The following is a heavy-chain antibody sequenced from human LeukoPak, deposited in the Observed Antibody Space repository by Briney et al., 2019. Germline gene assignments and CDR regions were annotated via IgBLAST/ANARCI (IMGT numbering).Heavy chain of an antibody. CDR3: AKNRDSSDYPRDFDF. CDR2: IRHDGSYQ. V-gene: IGHV3-30*02. J-gene: IGHJ4*02. Sequence: GGSLRLSCAAFGFTFSSHGMHRVRQTPGKGLEWVAFIRHDGSYQQYVDSVKGRFTVSRDNSKDMVYLQMNSLRTEDTAVYYCAKNRDSSDYPRDFDFWGQGTLVTVSS. CDR1: GFTFSSHG. D-gene: IGHD3-22*01.